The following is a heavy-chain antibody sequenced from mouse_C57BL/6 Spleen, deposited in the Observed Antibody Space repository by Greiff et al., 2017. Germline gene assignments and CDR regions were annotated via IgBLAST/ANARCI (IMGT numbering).Heavy chain of an antibody. V-gene: IGHV1-64*01. J-gene: IGHJ1*03. D-gene: IGHD2-2*01. CDR1: GYTFTSYW. CDR2: IHPNSGST. CDR3: ARNGYYRYFDG. Sequence: VQLQQPGAELVKPGASVKLSCKASGYTFTSYWMHWVKQRPGQGLEWIGMIHPNSGSTNYNEKFKSKATLTVDKSSSTAYMQLSSLTSEDSAVYYCARNGYYRYFDGWGTGTTVTVSS.